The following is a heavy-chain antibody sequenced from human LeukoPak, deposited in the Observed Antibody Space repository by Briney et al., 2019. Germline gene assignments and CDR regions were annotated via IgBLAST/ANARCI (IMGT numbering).Heavy chain of an antibody. D-gene: IGHD1-1*01. Sequence: GGSLRLSCAASGFTVSSNYMSWVRQAPGKGLEWVANIKQDGSEKYYVDSVKGRFTISRDNAKNSLYLQMNSLRAEDTAVYYCARASYNWNDGVLGYWGQGTLVTASS. J-gene: IGHJ4*02. CDR1: GFTVSSNY. CDR3: ARASYNWNDGVLGY. CDR2: IKQDGSEK. V-gene: IGHV3-7*01.